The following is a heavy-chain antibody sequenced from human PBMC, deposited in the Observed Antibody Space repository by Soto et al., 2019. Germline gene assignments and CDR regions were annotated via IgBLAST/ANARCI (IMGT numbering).Heavy chain of an antibody. CDR2: ISSSSTTI. J-gene: IGHJ4*02. Sequence: GGSLRLSCAASGFTFSSYGMNWVRQAPGKGLEWVSYISSSSTTIYYADSVKGRFTIFRDNAKNSLYLQLNSLRDEDTAVYYCARDYYKYYDSSGYYRSPAYWGQGTLVTVSS. V-gene: IGHV3-48*02. CDR3: ARDYYKYYDSSGYYRSPAY. D-gene: IGHD3-22*01. CDR1: GFTFSSYG.